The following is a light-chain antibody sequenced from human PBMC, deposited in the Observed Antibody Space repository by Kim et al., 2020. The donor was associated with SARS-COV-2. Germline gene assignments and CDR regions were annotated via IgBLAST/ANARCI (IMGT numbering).Light chain of an antibody. V-gene: IGLV2-23*02. CDR2: EVS. J-gene: IGLJ2*01. CDR3: CSYAGSSSVV. Sequence: QSALTQPASVSGSPGQSITISCTGTSSDVGSYNLVSWYQQYPGKAPKLMIYEVSKRPSGVSNRFSGSKSGNTASLTISGLQAEDEADYYCCSYAGSSSVVFGGGTQLTVL. CDR1: SSDVGSYNL.